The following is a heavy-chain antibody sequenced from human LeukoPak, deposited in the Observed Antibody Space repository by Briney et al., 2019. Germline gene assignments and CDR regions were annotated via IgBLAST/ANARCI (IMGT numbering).Heavy chain of an antibody. J-gene: IGHJ3*02. CDR2: INPSGGST. V-gene: IGHV1-46*01. CDR3: ARGSLSDYYDSSGYFDI. D-gene: IGHD3-22*01. Sequence: ASVKVSCKASGYTFTSYYMHWVRQAPGQGLEWMGIINPSGGSTSYAQKFQGRVTMTRDTSTSTVYMELSSLRSEDTAVYYCARGSLSDYYDSSGYFDIWGQGTMVTVYS. CDR1: GYTFTSYY.